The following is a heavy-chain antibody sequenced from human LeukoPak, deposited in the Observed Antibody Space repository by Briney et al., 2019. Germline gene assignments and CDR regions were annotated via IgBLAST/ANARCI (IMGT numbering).Heavy chain of an antibody. CDR1: GFSLSTRGLG. Sequence: SGPTLVKPTQTLTLTCTFSGFSLSTRGLGVRWIRQPPGKALQWLALIYWHDDKRYSPSLKSRLTITKDTAKNQVVLTMTNMDPVDTATYYCTHSSSLGYCSSTSCWNWFDPWGQGTLVTVSS. CDR3: THSSSLGYCSSTSCWNWFDP. D-gene: IGHD2-2*01. CDR2: IYWHDDK. V-gene: IGHV2-5*01. J-gene: IGHJ5*02.